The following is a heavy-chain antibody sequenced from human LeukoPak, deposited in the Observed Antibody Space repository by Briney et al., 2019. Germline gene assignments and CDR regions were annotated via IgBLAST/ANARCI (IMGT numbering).Heavy chain of an antibody. J-gene: IGHJ6*04. Sequence: QTGGSLRLSCAASGFTFSSYEMNWVRQAPGKGLEWVSYISSSGSTIYYAASVKGRFTISRDNAKNSLYLQMNSLRAEDTAVYYCAELGITMIGGVWGKGTTVTISS. D-gene: IGHD3-10*02. CDR2: ISSSGSTI. CDR3: AELGITMIGGV. V-gene: IGHV3-48*03. CDR1: GFTFSSYE.